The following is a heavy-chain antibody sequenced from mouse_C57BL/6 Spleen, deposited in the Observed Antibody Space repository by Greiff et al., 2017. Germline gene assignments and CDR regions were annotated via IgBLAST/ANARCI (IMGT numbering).Heavy chain of an antibody. CDR2: ISNSGST. D-gene: IGHD3-3*01. CDR1: GYSITSGYD. J-gene: IGHJ4*01. V-gene: IGHV3-1*01. CDR3: ARGDEDYAMED. Sequence: DVKLQESGPGMVKPSQSLSLTCTVTGYSITSGYDWHWIRHFPGNKLEWMGYISNSGSTNYNPFLKSRISITHDTSKNLFFLKMNSVTTEDTATYYCARGDEDYAMEDWGQGTSVTVSS.